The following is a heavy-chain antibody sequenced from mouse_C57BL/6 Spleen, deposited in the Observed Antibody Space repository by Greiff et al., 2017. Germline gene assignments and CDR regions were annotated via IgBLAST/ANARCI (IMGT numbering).Heavy chain of an antibody. Sequence: EVKLVESGGDLVKPGGSLKLSCAASGFTFSSYGMSWVRQTPDKRLEWVATISSGGSYTYYPDSVKGRFTISRDNAKNTLYLQMSSLKAEDTSMYYCARQRDIVTSYYFDDWGQGATLTVSS. J-gene: IGHJ2*01. V-gene: IGHV5-6*01. D-gene: IGHD2-5*01. CDR2: ISSGGSYT. CDR3: ARQRDIVTSYYFDD. CDR1: GFTFSSYG.